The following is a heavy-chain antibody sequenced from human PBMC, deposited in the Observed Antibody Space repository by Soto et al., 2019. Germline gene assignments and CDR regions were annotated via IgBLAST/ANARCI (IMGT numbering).Heavy chain of an antibody. V-gene: IGHV3-21*01. D-gene: IGHD2-2*01. CDR3: ARYCSSTSCPANSYYYYGMDV. J-gene: IGHJ6*02. CDR1: GFTFSSYS. CDR2: ISSSSSYI. Sequence: AGGSLRLSCAASGFTFSSYSMNWVRQAPGKGLEWVSSISSSSSYIYYADSAKGRFTISRDNAKNSLYLQMNSLRAEDTAVYYCARYCSSTSCPANSYYYYGMDVWGQGTTVTVSS.